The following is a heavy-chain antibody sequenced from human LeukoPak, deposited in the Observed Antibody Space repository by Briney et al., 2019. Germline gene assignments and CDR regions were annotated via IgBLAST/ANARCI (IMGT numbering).Heavy chain of an antibody. Sequence: GGSLRLSCAASGFTFSGYWMHWVRQAPGKGLVWVSRINGDGSSTTYADSVKGRFTISRDNAKNSLYLQMNSLRAEDAAVYYCAKGAAGCGGVTNYYYYYMDVWGKGTTVTVSS. J-gene: IGHJ6*03. V-gene: IGHV3-74*01. CDR2: INGDGSST. CDR3: AKGAAGCGGVTNYYYYYMDV. CDR1: GFTFSGYW. D-gene: IGHD3-3*01.